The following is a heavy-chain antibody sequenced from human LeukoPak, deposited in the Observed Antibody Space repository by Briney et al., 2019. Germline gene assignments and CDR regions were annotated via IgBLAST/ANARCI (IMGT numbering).Heavy chain of an antibody. CDR3: GDGRSLDY. Sequence: PSETLSLTCTVSGGSISSSNDYGGWIRQPPGKGLGWNGSIYYSESTYYNPSLKSRVTISVDTSKNQFSLKLSSVTAADTAVYYCGDGRSLDYWGQGTLVTVSS. CDR2: IYYSEST. V-gene: IGHV4-39*07. J-gene: IGHJ4*02. CDR1: GGSISSSNDY.